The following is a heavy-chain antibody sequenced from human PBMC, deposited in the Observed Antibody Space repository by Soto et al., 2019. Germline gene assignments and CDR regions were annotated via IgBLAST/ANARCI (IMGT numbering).Heavy chain of an antibody. V-gene: IGHV1-18*04. CDR1: GYTFTSYG. CDR2: ISAYNGNT. J-gene: IGHJ4*02. D-gene: IGHD2-21*02. CDR3: AREGTYCGGDCYSDY. Sequence: ASVKVSCKASGYTFTSYGISWVRQAPGQGLEWMGWISAYNGNTNYAQKLQGRVTMTTETSTSTAYMELRSLRSDDTAVYYCAREGTYCGGDCYSDYWGQGTLVTVSS.